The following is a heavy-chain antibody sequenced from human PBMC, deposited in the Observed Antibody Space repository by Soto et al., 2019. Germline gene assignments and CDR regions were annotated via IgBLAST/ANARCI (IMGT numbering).Heavy chain of an antibody. CDR3: ARNEN. CDR2: IKEDGSER. Sequence: GSLRLSCAASGFTFSRFWMTWVRQAPGKGLEWVANIKEDGSERYYVDSVRGRFTISRDNVKNSLYLQMNSLRAEDTAVYYCARNENWGQGALVTVSS. J-gene: IGHJ4*02. CDR1: GFTFSRFW. V-gene: IGHV3-7*01.